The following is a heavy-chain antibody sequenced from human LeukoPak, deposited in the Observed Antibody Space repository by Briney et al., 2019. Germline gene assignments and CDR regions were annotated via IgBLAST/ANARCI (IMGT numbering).Heavy chain of an antibody. J-gene: IGHJ6*04. CDR1: GYMFTSYG. V-gene: IGHV1-18*04. CDR2: INGNNGNT. D-gene: IGHD6-13*01. CDR3: ARVGRSSSSWTHNYNYGMDV. Sequence: ASVKVSCKASGYMFTSYGVSWVRQAPGRGLEWMGWINGNNGNTIYAQKFQGRVTMTTDASTRTAYMELRSLGSDDTAVHYCARVGRSSSSWTHNYNYGMDVWGKGTTVIVSS.